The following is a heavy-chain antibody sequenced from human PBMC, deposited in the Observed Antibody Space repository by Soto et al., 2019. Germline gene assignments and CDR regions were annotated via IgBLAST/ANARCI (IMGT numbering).Heavy chain of an antibody. V-gene: IGHV3-33*01. Sequence: QVHLVESGGGVVQPGRSLRLSCAASGFTFSNYAMHWVRQAPGKGLEWVALIWYDEINKYYADSVKGRFTISRDNSQNTLCLQMNSLRPEDTDVYYCASDLSGPLDYWGQGTPVIVSS. CDR3: ASDLSGPLDY. CDR1: GFTFSNYA. J-gene: IGHJ4*02. CDR2: IWYDEINK.